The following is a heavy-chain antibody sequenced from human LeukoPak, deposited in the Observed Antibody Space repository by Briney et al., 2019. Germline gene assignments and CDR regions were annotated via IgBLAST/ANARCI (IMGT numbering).Heavy chain of an antibody. V-gene: IGHV3-30*18. J-gene: IGHJ4*02. CDR1: GFTFSSYY. CDR2: ISYDGSNK. Sequence: GGSLRLSCAASGFTFSSYYMSWVRQAPGKGLEWVAVISYDGSNKYYADSVKGRFTISRDNSKNTLYLQMNSLRAEDTAVYYCAKSHHVTAIDYWGQGTLVTVSS. D-gene: IGHD2-21*02. CDR3: AKSHHVTAIDY.